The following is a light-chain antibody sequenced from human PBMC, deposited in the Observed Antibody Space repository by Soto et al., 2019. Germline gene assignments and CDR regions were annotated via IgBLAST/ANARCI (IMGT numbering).Light chain of an antibody. Sequence: QSVLTQPRPVTGSPGQSVTISCTGTSNYVSWYQQDPGKAPKLIIYDVSKRPSGVPDRFSGSKSGNTASLTISGLQAEDEADYFCCSFAGSYTSYVFGTGTKVTVL. CDR3: CSFAGSYTSYV. CDR2: DVS. V-gene: IGLV2-11*01. J-gene: IGLJ1*01. CDR1: SNY.